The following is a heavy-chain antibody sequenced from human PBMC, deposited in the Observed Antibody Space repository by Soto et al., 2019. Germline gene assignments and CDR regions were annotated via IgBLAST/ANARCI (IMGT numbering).Heavy chain of an antibody. J-gene: IGHJ3*02. D-gene: IGHD3-22*01. CDR2: IIPIFGTA. CDR3: ARDPPYYYDSSGYYSAFDI. V-gene: IGHV1-69*01. Sequence: QVQLVQSGAEVKKPGSSVKVSCKASGGTFSSYAISWVRQAPGQGLEWMGGIIPIFGTANYAQKFQGRVTITAEESTSTAYMELSSLRSEDTAVYYCARDPPYYYDSSGYYSAFDIWGQGTMVTVSS. CDR1: GGTFSSYA.